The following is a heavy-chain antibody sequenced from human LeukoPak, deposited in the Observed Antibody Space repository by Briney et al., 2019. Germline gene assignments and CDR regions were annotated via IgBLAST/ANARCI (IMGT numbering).Heavy chain of an antibody. D-gene: IGHD3-10*01. V-gene: IGHV4-34*01. J-gene: IGHJ5*02. Sequence: KPSETLSLTCAAYGGSFSGYYWSWIRQPPGKGLEWIGEINHSGSTNYNPSLKSRVTISVDTSKNQFSLKLSSVTAADTAVYYCARRRAWFGEFDPWGQGTLVTVSS. CDR3: ARRRAWFGEFDP. CDR1: GGSFSGYY. CDR2: INHSGST.